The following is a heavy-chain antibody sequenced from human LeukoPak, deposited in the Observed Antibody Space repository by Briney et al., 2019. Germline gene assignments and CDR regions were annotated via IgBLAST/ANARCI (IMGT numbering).Heavy chain of an antibody. CDR3: SRGGYVWGSYRRPAHFDY. V-gene: IGHV1-2*06. D-gene: IGHD3-16*02. CDR2: INPNSGGT. Sequence: ASVKVSCKASGYTFTGYYMHWVRQAPGQGLEWMGRINPNSGGTNYAQKFQGRVTMTRDTSISTAYMELSRLSSDDTAVYYCSRGGYVWGSYRRPAHFDYWGQGTLVTVSS. CDR1: GYTFTGYY. J-gene: IGHJ4*02.